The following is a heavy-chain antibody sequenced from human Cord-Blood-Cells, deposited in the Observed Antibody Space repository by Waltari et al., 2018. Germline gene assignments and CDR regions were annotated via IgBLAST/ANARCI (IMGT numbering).Heavy chain of an antibody. Sequence: QVQLQESGPGLVKPSATLSLTCAVSGYSISCGYYWGWIRQPPGKGLEWIGSIYHSGSTYYNPSLKSRVTISVDTSKNQFSLKLSSVTAADTAVYYCARGGLPVLFYWGQGTLVTVSS. D-gene: IGHD3-16*01. V-gene: IGHV4-38-2*01. J-gene: IGHJ4*02. CDR2: IYHSGST. CDR3: ARGGLPVLFY. CDR1: GYSISCGYY.